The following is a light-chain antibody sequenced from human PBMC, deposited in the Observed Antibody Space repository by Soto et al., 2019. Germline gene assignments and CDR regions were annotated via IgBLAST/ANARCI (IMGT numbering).Light chain of an antibody. Sequence: QSVLTQPPSVSGAPGQRVTISCTGSSSNIGAGYDVHWYQQLPGTAPKLLIYGNSNRPSGVPDRFSGSQSGTSASLAIPGLQAEDEADYYCQSYDSSLSGSVFGGGTKLTVL. V-gene: IGLV1-40*01. CDR3: QSYDSSLSGSV. J-gene: IGLJ2*01. CDR2: GNS. CDR1: SSNIGAGYD.